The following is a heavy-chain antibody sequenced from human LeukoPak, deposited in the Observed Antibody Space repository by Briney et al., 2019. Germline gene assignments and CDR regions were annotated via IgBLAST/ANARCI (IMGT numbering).Heavy chain of an antibody. Sequence: PSETLSLTCTVSGGSISSYYWSWIRQPPEKGLEWIGYINYSGNTNYNPSLKSRVTISVDTSKNQFSLKLSYVTAADTAVYYCATSHDSVGNDWGQGTLVTVSS. CDR3: ATSHDSVGND. V-gene: IGHV4-59*01. CDR1: GGSISSYY. D-gene: IGHD2-15*01. CDR2: INYSGNT. J-gene: IGHJ4*02.